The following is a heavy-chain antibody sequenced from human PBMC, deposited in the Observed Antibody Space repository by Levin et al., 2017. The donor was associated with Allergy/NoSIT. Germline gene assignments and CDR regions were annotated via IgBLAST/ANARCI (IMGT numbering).Heavy chain of an antibody. V-gene: IGHV4-34*01. CDR1: GGSFSGYY. CDR3: ARGRYNWNRGWFDP. CDR2: INHSGST. D-gene: IGHD1-20*01. Sequence: SQTLSLTCAVYGGSFSGYYWSWIRQPPGKGLEWIGEINHSGSTNYNPSLKSRVTISVDTSKNQFSLKLSSVTAADTAVYYCARGRYNWNRGWFDPWGQGTLVTVSS. J-gene: IGHJ5*02.